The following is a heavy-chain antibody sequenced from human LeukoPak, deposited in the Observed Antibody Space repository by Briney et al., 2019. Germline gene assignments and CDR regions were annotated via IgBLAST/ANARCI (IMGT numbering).Heavy chain of an antibody. CDR3: ARDRHSSYDY. Sequence: SETLSLTCSVSSGFISSYYWTWIRQSPGKGLEWIGYIYYSGSTNYNPSLKSRVTISVDTSKNQFSLKLSSVTAADTAVYYCARDRHSSYDYWGQGTLVTVSS. V-gene: IGHV4-59*01. CDR2: IYYSGST. J-gene: IGHJ4*02. D-gene: IGHD6-6*01. CDR1: SGFISSYY.